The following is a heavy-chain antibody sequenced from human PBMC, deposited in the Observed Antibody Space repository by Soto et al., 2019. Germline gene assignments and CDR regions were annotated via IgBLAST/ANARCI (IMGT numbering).Heavy chain of an antibody. J-gene: IGHJ5*02. CDR2: IYPGDSDT. Sequence: GESLKISCKGSGYTFTSHWIGWVRQMPGKGLEWMGIIYPGDSDTRYSPSFQGQVIISADKSITTAYLQWSSLKASDTAMYYCVSVGLVGATSSSNPWFDTYRQRTLVTTSS. CDR3: VSVGLVGATSSSNPWFDT. CDR1: GYTFTSHW. D-gene: IGHD1-26*01. V-gene: IGHV5-51*01.